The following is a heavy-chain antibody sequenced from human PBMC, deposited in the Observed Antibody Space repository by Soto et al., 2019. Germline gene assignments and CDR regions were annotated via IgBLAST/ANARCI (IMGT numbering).Heavy chain of an antibody. D-gene: IGHD3-22*01. CDR2: ISAYNGNT. CDR3: ASGYYYDSSGLAFDI. J-gene: IGHJ3*02. V-gene: IGHV1-18*01. Sequence: GLAWMGWISAYNGNTNYAQKLQGRVTMTTHTPTSTAYMELRSLRSDDTAVYYCASGYYYDSSGLAFDIWGQRTLVTGSS.